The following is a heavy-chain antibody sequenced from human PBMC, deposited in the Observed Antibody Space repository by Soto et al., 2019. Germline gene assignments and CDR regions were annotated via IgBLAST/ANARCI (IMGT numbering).Heavy chain of an antibody. CDR1: GGSISYEYYH. Sequence: SETLSLTCSVSGGSISYEYYHWTWIRQSPGKGLEWIGYIHYSGSIMYNPSFKSRVAISVDTSKNQFSLQLSSVTAADTAVYFCAREDDGGDRDNYGLDVWGQGTTVTVSS. CDR2: IHYSGSI. D-gene: IGHD2-21*02. V-gene: IGHV4-30-4*08. CDR3: AREDDGGDRDNYGLDV. J-gene: IGHJ6*02.